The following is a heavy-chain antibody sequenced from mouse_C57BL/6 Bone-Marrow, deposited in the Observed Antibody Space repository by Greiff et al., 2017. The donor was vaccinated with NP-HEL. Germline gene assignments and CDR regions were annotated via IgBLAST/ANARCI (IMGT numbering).Heavy chain of an antibody. CDR1: GFSLTSYG. D-gene: IGHD1-1*01. CDR2: IWSGGST. Sequence: QVQLKESGPGLVQPSQCLSITCTVSGFSLTSYGVHWVRQSPGKGLEWLGVIWSGGSTDYNAALISSLSIIKDNSNSQVFFQMNSLKADDTAIYYCARNYNYYCSSYGYFEVWGTGTTVTVSS. J-gene: IGHJ1*03. V-gene: IGHV2-2*01. CDR3: ARNYNYYCSSYGYFEV.